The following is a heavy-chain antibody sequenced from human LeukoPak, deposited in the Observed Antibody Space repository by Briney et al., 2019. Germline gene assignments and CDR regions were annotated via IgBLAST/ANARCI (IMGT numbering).Heavy chain of an antibody. CDR3: ARVDYSSGYFADY. D-gene: IGHD3-22*01. CDR1: GGSISSGNW. Sequence: PSETLSLTCAVSGGSISSGNWWSWVRQSPGRGLEWIGEIYHSGSTNYNPSLKSRVTISLDKSKNQFSLKLTSVTAADTAVYYCARVDYSSGYFADYWGQGTLVTVSS. V-gene: IGHV4-4*02. J-gene: IGHJ4*02. CDR2: IYHSGST.